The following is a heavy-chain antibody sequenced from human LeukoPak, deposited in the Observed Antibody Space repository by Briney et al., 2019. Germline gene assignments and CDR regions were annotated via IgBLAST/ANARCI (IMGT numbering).Heavy chain of an antibody. D-gene: IGHD2/OR15-2a*01. CDR3: ARENTGRDFDY. Sequence: GRSLRLSCAASGFTFSSYAMHWVRQAPGKGLEWVAVISYDGSNKYYADSVKGRFTISRGNSKNTLYLQMNSLRAEDTAVYYCARENTGRDFDYWGQGTLVTVSS. J-gene: IGHJ4*02. CDR2: ISYDGSNK. V-gene: IGHV3-30*01. CDR1: GFTFSSYA.